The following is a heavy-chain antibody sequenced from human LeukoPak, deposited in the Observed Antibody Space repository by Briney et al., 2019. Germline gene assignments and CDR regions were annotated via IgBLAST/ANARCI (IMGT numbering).Heavy chain of an antibody. J-gene: IGHJ5*02. V-gene: IGHV1-18*01. CDR1: GYTFTSYG. CDR2: ISAYNGNT. D-gene: IGHD2-2*01. CDR3: ARALVVPAANWFDP. Sequence: ASVKVSCKASGYTFTSYGISWVRQASGQGLEWMGWISAYNGNTNYAQKLQGRVTMTTDTSTSTAYMELRSLRSEDTAVYYCARALVVPAANWFDPWGQGTLVTVSS.